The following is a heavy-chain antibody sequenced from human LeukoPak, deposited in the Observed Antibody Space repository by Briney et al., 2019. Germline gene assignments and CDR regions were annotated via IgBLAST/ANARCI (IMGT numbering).Heavy chain of an antibody. CDR2: IYYSGST. Sequence: SETLSLTCTVSGGSISSSSYYWGWIRQPPGKGLEWIGSIYYSGSTYYNPSLKSRVTISVDTSKNQFSLKLSSVTAADTAVYYCARGGRRAPSFRFGDQPKTDFDYWGQGTLVTVSS. CDR1: GGSISSSSYY. V-gene: IGHV4-39*07. D-gene: IGHD3-10*01. J-gene: IGHJ4*02. CDR3: ARGGRRAPSFRFGDQPKTDFDY.